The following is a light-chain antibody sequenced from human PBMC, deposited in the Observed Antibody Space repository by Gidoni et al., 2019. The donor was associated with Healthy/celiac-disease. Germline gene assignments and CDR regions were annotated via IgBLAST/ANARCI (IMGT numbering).Light chain of an antibody. CDR3: QKYNSAPLT. CDR2: AAS. CDR1: PGISNY. V-gene: IGKV1-27*01. Sequence: IQMTQSPSSLSASVGDRVTITCRASPGISNYLAWYQQKPGKVPKPLIYAASTLQSGVPSRFSGSGSGTDFTLTISSRQPEDVATYYCQKYNSAPLTFGGGTKVEIK. J-gene: IGKJ4*01.